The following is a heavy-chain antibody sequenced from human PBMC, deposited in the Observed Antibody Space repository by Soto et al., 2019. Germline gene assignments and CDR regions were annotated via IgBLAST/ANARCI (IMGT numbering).Heavy chain of an antibody. Sequence: PGGSLRLSCAASGFTFSSYAMSWVRQAPGKGLEWVSAISGSGGSTYYADSVKGRFTISRDNSKNTLYLQMNSLRAEDTAVYYCARVRAEVALRNMIVVVPWFDPWGQGTLVTVSS. V-gene: IGHV3-23*01. CDR3: ARVRAEVALRNMIVVVPWFDP. CDR1: GFTFSSYA. D-gene: IGHD3-22*01. J-gene: IGHJ5*02. CDR2: ISGSGGST.